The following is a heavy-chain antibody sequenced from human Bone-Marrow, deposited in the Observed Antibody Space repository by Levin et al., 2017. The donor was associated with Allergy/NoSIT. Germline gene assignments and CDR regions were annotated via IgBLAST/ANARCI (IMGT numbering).Heavy chain of an antibody. Sequence: ASVKVSCKASGYTFTSYGISWVRQAPGQGLEWMGWISAYNGNTNYAQKLQGRVTMTTDTSTSTAYMELRSLRSDDTAVYYCARDVTPGAAYGDYGGWFDPWGQGTLVTVSS. CDR2: ISAYNGNT. CDR3: ARDVTPGAAYGDYGGWFDP. J-gene: IGHJ5*02. D-gene: IGHD4-17*01. V-gene: IGHV1-18*01. CDR1: GYTFTSYG.